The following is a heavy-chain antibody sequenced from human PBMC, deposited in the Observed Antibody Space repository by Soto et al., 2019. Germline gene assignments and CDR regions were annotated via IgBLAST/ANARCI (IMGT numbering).Heavy chain of an antibody. J-gene: IGHJ5*02. D-gene: IGHD1-20*01. CDR2: INPNSGGT. Sequence: ASVKVSCKASGYTFTGYYMHWVRQAPGQGLEWMGWINPNSGGTNYAQKFQGRVTMTRDTSISTAYMELSRLRSDDTAVYYCARDRGVDNWDRTPLFDPWGQGTLVTVSS. V-gene: IGHV1-2*02. CDR3: ARDRGVDNWDRTPLFDP. CDR1: GYTFTGYY.